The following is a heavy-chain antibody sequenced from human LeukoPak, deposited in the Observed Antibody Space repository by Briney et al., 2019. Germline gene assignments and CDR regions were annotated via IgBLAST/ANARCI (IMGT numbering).Heavy chain of an antibody. V-gene: IGHV3-7*03. CDR3: VKNDGWFHLAQ. J-gene: IGHJ4*02. CDR1: GFYFRDHW. D-gene: IGHD6-19*01. CDR2: IKTDGSET. Sequence: GGSLRLSCAASGFYFRDHWMGWVRQAPGKGLEWVGHIKTDGSETYYLDSLKGRISISRGNTNNALYLQMNSLRVEDTAIYYCVKNDGWFHLAQWGQGTLVTVSS.